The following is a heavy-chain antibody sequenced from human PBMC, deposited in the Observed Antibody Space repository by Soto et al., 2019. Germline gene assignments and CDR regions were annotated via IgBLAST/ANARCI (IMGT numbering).Heavy chain of an antibody. J-gene: IGHJ4*02. CDR2: IYHSGST. D-gene: IGHD5-18*01. CDR3: ARGGYSYGSGLDY. Sequence: SESLSLTCAVSGGSISSGGYSWSWIRQPPGKGLEWIGYIYHSGSTYYNPSLKSRVTISVDRSKNQFSLKLSSVTAADTAVYYCARGGYSYGSGLDYWGQGTLVTVSS. CDR1: GGSISSGGYS. V-gene: IGHV4-30-2*01.